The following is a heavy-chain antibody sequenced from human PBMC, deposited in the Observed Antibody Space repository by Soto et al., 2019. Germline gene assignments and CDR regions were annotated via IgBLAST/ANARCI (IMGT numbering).Heavy chain of an antibody. CDR2: INHSGST. CDR1: GGSFSGYD. D-gene: IGHD2-2*01. Sequence: SETLSLTCAVYGGSFSGYDWSWIRQPPGKGLEWIGEINHSGSTNYNPSLKSLVTISVDTSKNQFSLKLSSVTAADTAVYYCARGLYCSSTSCYGDYFDYWGQGTLVTVSS. V-gene: IGHV4-34*01. CDR3: ARGLYCSSTSCYGDYFDY. J-gene: IGHJ4*02.